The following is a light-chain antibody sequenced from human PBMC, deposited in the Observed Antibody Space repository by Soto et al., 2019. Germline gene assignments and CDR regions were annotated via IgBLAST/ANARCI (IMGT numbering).Light chain of an antibody. J-gene: IGKJ2*01. CDR1: QSVSSN. V-gene: IGKV3-15*01. Sequence: EIVMTQSQSTLSVSPGERATVSCRASQSVSSNLAWYQQKPGQAPRLLIHGASTRATGIPATFNGSGSVTELTRNISSLLCEDFAVYYCKQYKKWTPGYTFGHGTKLEIK. CDR2: GAS. CDR3: KQYKKWTPGYT.